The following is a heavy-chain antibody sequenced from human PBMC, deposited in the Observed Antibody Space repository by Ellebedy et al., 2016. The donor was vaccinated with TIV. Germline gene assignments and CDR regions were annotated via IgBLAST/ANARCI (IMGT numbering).Heavy chain of an antibody. Sequence: ASVKVSCKASGYTFTSYYMHWVRQAPGQGLEWMGIINPSGGRTSYAQKFQGRVTMTRETSTSTVYMELSSLRSEDTAVYYCARHARPYGMDVWGQGTTVTVSS. CDR2: INPSGGRT. V-gene: IGHV1-46*01. CDR3: ARHARPYGMDV. CDR1: GYTFTSYY. J-gene: IGHJ6*02.